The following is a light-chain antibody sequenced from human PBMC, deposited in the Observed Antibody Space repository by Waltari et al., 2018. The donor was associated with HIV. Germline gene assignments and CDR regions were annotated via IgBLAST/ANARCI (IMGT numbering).Light chain of an antibody. CDR3: QAWDSNTAHVL. J-gene: IGLJ2*01. V-gene: IGLV3-1*01. CDR1: KLGDKY. CDR2: QDR. Sequence: SYDLTQPPSVSVSPGQTASITCSGDKLGDKYASWYQQKAGQSPVLVIFQDRQRPSGTPDRFSGSNAGNTATLTISGTQAMDEADYYWQAWDSNTAHVLFGGGTKVTVL.